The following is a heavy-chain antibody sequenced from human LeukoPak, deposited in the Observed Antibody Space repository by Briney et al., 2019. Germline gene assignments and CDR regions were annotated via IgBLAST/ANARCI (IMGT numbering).Heavy chain of an antibody. J-gene: IGHJ4*02. CDR1: GASINTYY. CDR3: ARVLRPMASQYYFDY. V-gene: IGHV4-59*01. D-gene: IGHD3-10*01. CDR2: IYYSGTT. Sequence: SETLSLTCTVSGASINTYYWGWIRQPPGQGLEWIGYIYYSGTTSYNPSLKTRVTISIDTSKNQFSLKLSSVTAADTAVYYCARVLRPMASQYYFDYWGQGTLVTVSS.